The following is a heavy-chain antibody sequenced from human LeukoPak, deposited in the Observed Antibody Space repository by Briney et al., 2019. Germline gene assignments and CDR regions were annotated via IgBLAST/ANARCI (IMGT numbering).Heavy chain of an antibody. CDR2: INPNSGGT. J-gene: IGHJ4*02. CDR1: GYTFTGYY. Sequence: ASVKVSCKASGYTFTGYYMHWVRQAPGQGLEWMGWINPNSGGTNYAQKFQGRVTMTRDTSISTAYMELSRPRSDDTAVYYCARGPRFSYGSGSPIGYWGQGTLVTVSS. D-gene: IGHD3-10*01. V-gene: IGHV1-2*02. CDR3: ARGPRFSYGSGSPIGY.